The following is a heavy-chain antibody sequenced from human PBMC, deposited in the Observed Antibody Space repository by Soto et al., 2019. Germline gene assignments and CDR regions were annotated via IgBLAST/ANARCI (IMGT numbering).Heavy chain of an antibody. CDR3: ASLCDDTSGNFDY. Sequence: QVQLVQSGAEVKRPGSSVKVSCKASGDSFSRSTFSWVRQAPGQVLEWMGRFIPMLCIANYAQTFQGRVTITADKSTSTAYMDMSSLRSEDTAVYYCASLCDDTSGNFDYWGQGTLVTVSS. CDR2: FIPMLCIA. J-gene: IGHJ4*02. CDR1: GDSFSRST. D-gene: IGHD3-22*01. V-gene: IGHV1-69*02.